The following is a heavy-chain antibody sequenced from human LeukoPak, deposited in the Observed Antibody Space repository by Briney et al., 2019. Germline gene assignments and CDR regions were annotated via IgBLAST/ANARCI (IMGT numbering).Heavy chain of an antibody. J-gene: IGHJ4*02. V-gene: IGHV1-8*01. Sequence: ASVKVSCKASGYTFTSYDINWVRQATGQGLEWMGWMNPNSGNTGYAQKFQGRVTMTRNTSISTAYMGLSSLRSEDTAVYYCARESGSYYYFDYWGQGTLVTVSS. CDR1: GYTFTSYD. CDR2: MNPNSGNT. CDR3: ARESGSYYYFDY. D-gene: IGHD1-26*01.